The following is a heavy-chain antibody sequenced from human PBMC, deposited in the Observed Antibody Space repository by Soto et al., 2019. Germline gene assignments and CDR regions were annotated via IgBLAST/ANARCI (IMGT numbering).Heavy chain of an antibody. CDR1: GFTFSSYG. Sequence: QVQLVESGGGVVQPGRSLRLSCAASGFTFSSYGMHWVRQAPGKGLEWVAVISYDGSNKYYADSVKGRFTISRDNSKNTLYLQMNSLRAKDTAVYYCAKDRRDIAATHLDYWGQGTLVTVSS. CDR2: ISYDGSNK. V-gene: IGHV3-30*18. J-gene: IGHJ4*02. D-gene: IGHD6-13*01. CDR3: AKDRRDIAATHLDY.